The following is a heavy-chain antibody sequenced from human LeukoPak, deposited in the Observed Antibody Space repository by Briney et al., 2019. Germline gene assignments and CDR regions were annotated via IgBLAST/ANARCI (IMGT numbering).Heavy chain of an antibody. CDR3: ARDDCSSTSCPIDY. V-gene: IGHV3-30-3*01. CDR2: ISYDGSNK. J-gene: IGHJ4*02. D-gene: IGHD2-2*01. CDR1: GFTFSSYA. Sequence: GGSLRLSCAASGFTFSSYAMHWVRQAPGKGLEWVAVISYDGSNKYYADSVKGRFTISRDNSKNTLYLQMNSLRAEDTAVYYCARDDCSSTSCPIDYWGQGTLVTVSS.